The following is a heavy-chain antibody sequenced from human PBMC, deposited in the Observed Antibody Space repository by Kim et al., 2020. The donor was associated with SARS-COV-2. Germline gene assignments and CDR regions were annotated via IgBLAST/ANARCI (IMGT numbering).Heavy chain of an antibody. CDR1: GFSLSTSGVG. J-gene: IGHJ4*02. V-gene: IGHV2-5*02. CDR3: AHSRIRRGTMIGVADNSFDY. D-gene: IGHD3-22*01. Sequence: SGPTLVKPTQTLTLTCTFSGFSLSTSGVGVGWIRQPPGKALEWLALIYWDDDKRYSPSLKSRLTITKDTSKNQVVLTMTNMDPVDTATYYCAHSRIRRGTMIGVADNSFDYWGQGTLVTVSS. CDR2: IYWDDDK.